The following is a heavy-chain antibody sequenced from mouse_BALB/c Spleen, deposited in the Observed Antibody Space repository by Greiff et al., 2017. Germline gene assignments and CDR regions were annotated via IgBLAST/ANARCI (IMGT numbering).Heavy chain of an antibody. CDR2: ISSGGST. V-gene: IGHV5-6-5*01. CDR1: GFTFSSYA. CDR3: AREVAGPAWFAY. J-gene: IGHJ3*01. D-gene: IGHD1-1*02. Sequence: EVMLVESGGGLVKPGGSLKLSCAASGFTFSSYAMSWVRQTPEKRLEWVASISSGGSTYYPDSVKGRFTISRDNARNILYLQMSSLRSEDTAMYYCAREVAGPAWFAYWGQGTLVTVSA.